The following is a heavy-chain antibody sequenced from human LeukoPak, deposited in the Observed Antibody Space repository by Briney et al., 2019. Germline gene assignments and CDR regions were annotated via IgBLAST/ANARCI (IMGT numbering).Heavy chain of an antibody. V-gene: IGHV4-39*01. J-gene: IGHJ3*02. CDR2: IYYSGST. Sequence: PSETLSLTCTVSVGSISSSRYYWGWIRQPPGKGLEWIGSIYYSGSTYYNPSLKSRVPISVDTSKNQFSLKLSSVTAADTGVYYCARHYIAGPNAFDIWGQGTMVTVSS. CDR3: ARHYIAGPNAFDI. D-gene: IGHD6-13*01. CDR1: VGSISSSRYY.